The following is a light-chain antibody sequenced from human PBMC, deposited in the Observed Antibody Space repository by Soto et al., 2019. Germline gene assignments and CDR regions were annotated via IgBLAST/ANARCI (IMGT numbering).Light chain of an antibody. CDR2: EGT. Sequence: QSVLTQPASVSGSPGQSITISCTGISSDVGSYNLVSWYQQHPGKAPQLMIYEGTKRPSGVSNRFSGSKSGNTASLTISGLQAEDEADYYCCSYARSSVRLFGGGTKVTVL. V-gene: IGLV2-23*01. CDR1: SSDVGSYNL. J-gene: IGLJ3*02. CDR3: CSYARSSVRL.